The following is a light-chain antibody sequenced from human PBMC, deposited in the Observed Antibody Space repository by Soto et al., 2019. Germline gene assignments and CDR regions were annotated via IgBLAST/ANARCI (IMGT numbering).Light chain of an antibody. V-gene: IGLV1-44*01. J-gene: IGLJ2*01. Sequence: QSVLTQPPSASGTPGQRVTISCSGSYSNFGSNIVNWYQHFPGTAPKLLIYNNNKRPSGVPDRFSASKSGTSVSLAISGLQSEDEAIHYCASWDDSLNDVLFGGGTKVTVL. CDR3: ASWDDSLNDVL. CDR2: NNN. CDR1: YSNFGSNI.